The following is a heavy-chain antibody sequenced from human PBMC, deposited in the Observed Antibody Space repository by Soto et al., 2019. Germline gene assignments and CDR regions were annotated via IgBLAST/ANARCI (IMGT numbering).Heavy chain of an antibody. CDR1: GFTFSSYA. CDR3: ARDGVMGSSGYWEGYYFDY. J-gene: IGHJ4*02. CDR2: ISYDGSNK. V-gene: IGHV3-30-3*01. Sequence: GGSLRLSCAASGFTFSSYAMHWVRQAPGKGLEWVAVISYDGSNKYYADSVKGRFTISRDNSKNTLYLQMNSLRAEDTAVYYCARDGVMGSSGYWEGYYFDYWGQGTLVTVSS. D-gene: IGHD3-22*01.